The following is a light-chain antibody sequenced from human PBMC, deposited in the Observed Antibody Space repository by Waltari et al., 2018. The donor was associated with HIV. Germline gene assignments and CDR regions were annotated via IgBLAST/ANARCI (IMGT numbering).Light chain of an antibody. CDR1: NIGSKP. CDR3: QIWDSACDHVI. V-gene: IGLV3-21*04. CDR2: LGS. Sequence: SYVLTQPPSVSVAPGVTAKITCAGDNIGSKPVHWYQQRPGQAPMLVIFLGSDRPSGIPERFSGSKSGNTATLTITRVEAGDEADYHCQIWDSACDHVIFGGGTKLTVL. J-gene: IGLJ2*01.